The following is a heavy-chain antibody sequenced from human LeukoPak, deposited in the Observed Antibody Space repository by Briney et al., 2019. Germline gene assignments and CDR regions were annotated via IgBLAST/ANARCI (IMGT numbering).Heavy chain of an antibody. CDR2: IYPDDSDT. CDR3: ARLEDIVLVPAANFGY. J-gene: IGHJ4*02. CDR1: GYSFTNYW. Sequence: GESLKISCKGSGYSFTNYWIGWVRQMPGKGLEWMGIIYPDDSDTRYSPSFQGQVTISADKSISTAYLQWSSLKASDTAMYYCARLEDIVLVPAANFGYWGQGTLVTVSS. D-gene: IGHD2-2*01. V-gene: IGHV5-51*01.